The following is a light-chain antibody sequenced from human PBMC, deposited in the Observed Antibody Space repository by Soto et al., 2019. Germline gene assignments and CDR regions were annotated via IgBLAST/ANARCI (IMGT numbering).Light chain of an antibody. CDR2: GTS. V-gene: IGKV3-15*01. CDR3: QQYDNWPPFT. J-gene: IGKJ3*01. Sequence: EIVMTQSPATLSVSPGERATLSCRASQSVGSNLAWYQQKPGQAPRVFIHGTSTRATGVPDRFSGSGSGTEFTLTISSLQSEDSAVYYCQQYDNWPPFTFGPGTKVAIK. CDR1: QSVGSN.